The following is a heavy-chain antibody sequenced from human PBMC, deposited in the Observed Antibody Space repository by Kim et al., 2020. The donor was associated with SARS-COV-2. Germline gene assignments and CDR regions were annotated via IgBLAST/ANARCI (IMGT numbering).Heavy chain of an antibody. CDR3: ATPRYYYDSSGYPFDY. Sequence: GESLRLSCAASGFTFSSYAMSWVRQAPGKGLEWVSAISGSGGSTYYADSVKGRFTISRDNSKNTLYLQMNSLRAEDTAVYYCATPRYYYDSSGYPFDYWGQGTLVTVSS. V-gene: IGHV3-23*01. D-gene: IGHD3-22*01. J-gene: IGHJ4*02. CDR2: ISGSGGST. CDR1: GFTFSSYA.